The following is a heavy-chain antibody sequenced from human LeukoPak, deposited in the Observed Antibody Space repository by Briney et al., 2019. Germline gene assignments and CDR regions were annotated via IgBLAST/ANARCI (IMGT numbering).Heavy chain of an antibody. J-gene: IGHJ4*02. D-gene: IGHD3-10*01. V-gene: IGHV3-48*04. Sequence: PGGPLRLSCAASGFTFSSYSMNWVRQAPGKGLEWLSYISSTSSTIYYADSVKGRFTISRDNAQNSLYLQMNSLRAEDTAVYYCAREVKGSYWGQGTLVTVSS. CDR2: ISSTSSTI. CDR3: AREVKGSY. CDR1: GFTFSSYS.